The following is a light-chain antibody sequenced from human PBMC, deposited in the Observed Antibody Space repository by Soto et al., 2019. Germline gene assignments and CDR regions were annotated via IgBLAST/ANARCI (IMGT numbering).Light chain of an antibody. V-gene: IGLV1-44*01. CDR2: GNS. J-gene: IGLJ2*01. CDR3: SSFTSRGTVI. CDR1: SSNIGFNA. Sequence: QSVLTQPPSASGTPGQRVTLSCSGSSSNIGFNAVNWYQQLPGTAPKLVMHGNSQRPSGVPDRFSGSKSGNTAALNSSGVQAEDEADDYCSSFTSRGTVIFGGGTKLTVL.